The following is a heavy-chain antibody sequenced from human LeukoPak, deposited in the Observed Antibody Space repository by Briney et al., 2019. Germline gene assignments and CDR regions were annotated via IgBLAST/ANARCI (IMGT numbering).Heavy chain of an antibody. CDR2: IGTSSSDT. CDR3: ARGGSHYYSNYDY. Sequence: PGGSLRLSCAGPGFTFRTSGMNWVRQAPGEGLELVSFIGTSSSDTYYADSVKGRFTISRDNAKNSLYLQMNSLRAEDTAVYYCARGGSHYYSNYDYWGQGTLVTVSS. V-gene: IGHV3-48*01. J-gene: IGHJ4*02. CDR1: GFTFRTSG. D-gene: IGHD4-11*01.